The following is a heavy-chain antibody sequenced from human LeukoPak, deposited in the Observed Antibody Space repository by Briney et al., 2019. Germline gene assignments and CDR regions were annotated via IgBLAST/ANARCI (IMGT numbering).Heavy chain of an antibody. Sequence: GGSLRLSCAASGFTVSSNYMSWVRQAPGKGLEWVSVIYSGGSTYYADSVKGRFTISRDNSKNTLYLQMHSLRAEDTAVYYCARHSGSYYQSPLGYWGQGTLVTVSS. D-gene: IGHD3-10*01. CDR2: IYSGGST. V-gene: IGHV3-53*01. CDR3: ARHSGSYYQSPLGY. J-gene: IGHJ4*02. CDR1: GFTVSSNY.